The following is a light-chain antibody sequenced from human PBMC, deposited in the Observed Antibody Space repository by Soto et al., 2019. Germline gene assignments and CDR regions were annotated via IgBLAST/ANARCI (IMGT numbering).Light chain of an antibody. J-gene: IGKJ1*01. CDR3: QQRSITPRT. V-gene: IGKV1-39*01. CDR2: DAS. Sequence: DIQETQSPSSLSASVGDRVTITCRTSQSTGNYLNWYQHKFGKAPKLLIYDASRLQSGVPSRFSGSDSGTDFTLTISSLQPEDFATYYCQQRSITPRTFGQGTKVDIK. CDR1: QSTGNY.